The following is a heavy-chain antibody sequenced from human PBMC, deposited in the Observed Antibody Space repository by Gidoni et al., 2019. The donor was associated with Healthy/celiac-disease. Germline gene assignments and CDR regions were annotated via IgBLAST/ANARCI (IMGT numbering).Heavy chain of an antibody. CDR1: GGSISSSSYY. CDR2: IYYSGGT. V-gene: IGHV4-39*01. CDR3: ARHFTVATTLYYFDY. J-gene: IGHJ4*02. D-gene: IGHD4-17*01. Sequence: QLQLQESGPGLVKPSETLSLNCTVAGGSISSSSYYWGWIRQPPGKGMEWIGSIYYSGGTYYNPSLKSRVTISIDTSRNQFSLKLSSVTAADTAVYYCARHFTVATTLYYFDYWGQGTLVTVSS.